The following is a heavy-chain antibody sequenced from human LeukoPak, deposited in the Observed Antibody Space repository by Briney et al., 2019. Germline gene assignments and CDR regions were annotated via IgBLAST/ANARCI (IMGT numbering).Heavy chain of an antibody. V-gene: IGHV3-30*18. Sequence: PGESLRLSCAASGFTFSSYGMHWVRQPPGKGLEWVAVISYDGSNKYYADSVKGRFTISRDNSKNTLYLQMNSLRAEDTAVYYCAKDWHSSGWYYFDYWGQGTLVTVSS. CDR1: GFTFSSYG. D-gene: IGHD6-19*01. J-gene: IGHJ4*02. CDR2: ISYDGSNK. CDR3: AKDWHSSGWYYFDY.